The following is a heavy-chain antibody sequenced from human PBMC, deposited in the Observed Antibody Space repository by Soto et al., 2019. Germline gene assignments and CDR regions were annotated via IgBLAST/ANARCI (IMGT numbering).Heavy chain of an antibody. Sequence: QVQLVQSGAEVKEPGSSVNVSCKTSGGTFGNTAVTWVRQVPGQGLERIGGIVPLFGTANYAQKFRGRVMITADESTRSAYMDLSSLRSDDTAIYYCARDGDPGYSFWSGPLGGGRFDPWGQGTLVTVSS. CDR1: GGTFGNTA. CDR3: ARDGDPGYSFWSGPLGGGRFDP. J-gene: IGHJ5*02. V-gene: IGHV1-69*12. CDR2: IVPLFGTA. D-gene: IGHD3-3*01.